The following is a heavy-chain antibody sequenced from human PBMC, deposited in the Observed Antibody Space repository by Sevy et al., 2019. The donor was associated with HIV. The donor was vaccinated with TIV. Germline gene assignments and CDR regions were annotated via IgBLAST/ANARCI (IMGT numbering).Heavy chain of an antibody. CDR1: GFTFSDYY. D-gene: IGHD6-19*01. Sequence: GGSLRLSCAASGFTFSDYYMSWIRQAPGKGLEWVSYISSSSSYTNYADSVKGRFTISRDNAKNSLYLQMNSLRAEDTAVYYCARSLGGYGWSPSQFDYWGQGTLVTVSS. CDR2: ISSSSSYT. V-gene: IGHV3-11*06. CDR3: ARSLGGYGWSPSQFDY. J-gene: IGHJ4*02.